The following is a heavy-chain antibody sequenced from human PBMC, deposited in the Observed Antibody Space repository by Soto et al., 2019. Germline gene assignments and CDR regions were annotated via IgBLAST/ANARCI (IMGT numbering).Heavy chain of an antibody. CDR1: GGSISSGGYY. V-gene: IGHV4-31*03. Sequence: PSETLSLTCTVSGGSISSGGYYWSWIRQHPGKGLEWIGYIYYSGSTYYNPSLKSRVTISVDTSKNQFSLKLSSVTAADTAVYYCAIGGDVYYGSGSYYKTGDYYYHYGMDVWGQGTTVTVSS. J-gene: IGHJ6*02. D-gene: IGHD3-10*01. CDR3: AIGGDVYYGSGSYYKTGDYYYHYGMDV. CDR2: IYYSGST.